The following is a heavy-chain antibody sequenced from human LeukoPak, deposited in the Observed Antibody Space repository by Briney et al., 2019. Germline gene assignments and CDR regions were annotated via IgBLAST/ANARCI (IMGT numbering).Heavy chain of an antibody. CDR2: IKQDGSEK. J-gene: IGHJ5*02. D-gene: IGHD1-14*01. CDR3: ARTTRGVNWFDP. Sequence: GGSLRLSCAASGFTFSSYWMSWVRQAPGKGLEWVANIKQDGSEKYYVDSVKGRFTISRDNAKNSLYLQMNSLRAEDTAVYYCARTTRGVNWFDPGAREPWSPSPQ. V-gene: IGHV3-7*01. CDR1: GFTFSSYW.